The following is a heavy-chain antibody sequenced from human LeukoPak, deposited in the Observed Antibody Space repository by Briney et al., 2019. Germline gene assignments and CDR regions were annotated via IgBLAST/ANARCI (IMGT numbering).Heavy chain of an antibody. CDR1: GFTFSTYS. Sequence: PGGSLRLYCAASGFTFSTYSMNWVRQAPGKGLEWVSSISSSTSYIYYADSAKGRFTISRDNAKNSLFLQMNSLRAEDTAVYYCARDHSAAGRRGAFDSWGQGTLVTVSS. V-gene: IGHV3-21*01. CDR3: ARDHSAAGRRGAFDS. CDR2: ISSSTSYI. J-gene: IGHJ4*02. D-gene: IGHD6-13*01.